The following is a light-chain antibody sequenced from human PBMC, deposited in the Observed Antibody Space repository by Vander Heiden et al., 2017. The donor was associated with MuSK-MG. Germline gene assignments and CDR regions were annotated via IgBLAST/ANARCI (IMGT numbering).Light chain of an antibody. CDR1: QSISSD. J-gene: IGKJ4*01. CDR2: AAS. CDR3: QQSDITPLT. V-gene: IGKV1-39*01. Sequence: DLQITQSPSSLSASVGDRVTITCRASQSISSDLNWYQQKPGKAPKLLVYAASSLQSGVPSRFSGSGSGTDFTLTITSLQPEDFTIYYCQQSDITPLTFGGGTKVETK.